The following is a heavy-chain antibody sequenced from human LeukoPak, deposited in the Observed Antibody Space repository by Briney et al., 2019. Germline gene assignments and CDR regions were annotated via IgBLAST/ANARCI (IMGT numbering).Heavy chain of an antibody. D-gene: IGHD5-24*01. CDR3: ERGAARWLQDLDY. Sequence: ASVKVSCKASGYAFTSYGISWVRQAPGQGLEWMGWMNPNSGNTGYAQKFQGRVTMTRNTSISTAYMELSSLRSEDTAVYYCERGAARWLQDLDYWGQGTLVTVSS. CDR1: GYAFTSYG. J-gene: IGHJ4*02. V-gene: IGHV1-8*02. CDR2: MNPNSGNT.